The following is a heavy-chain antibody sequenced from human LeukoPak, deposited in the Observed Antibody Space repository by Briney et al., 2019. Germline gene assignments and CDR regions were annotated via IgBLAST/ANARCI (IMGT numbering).Heavy chain of an antibody. CDR2: IYYSGST. CDR1: GGSISSYY. CDR3: ARGNLVALPALDY. Sequence: SETLSLTCTVSGGSISSYYWSWIRQPPGKGLEWLGYIYYSGSTNYNPSLKSRVTISVDTSKNQFSLKLTSVTAADTAVYYCARGNLVALPALDYWGQGTLVTVSS. J-gene: IGHJ4*02. V-gene: IGHV4-59*08. D-gene: IGHD2-21*01.